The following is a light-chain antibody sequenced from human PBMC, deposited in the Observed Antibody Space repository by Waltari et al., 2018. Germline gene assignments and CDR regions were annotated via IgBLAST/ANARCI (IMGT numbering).Light chain of an antibody. J-gene: IGLJ3*02. Sequence: QAGLTQPPSMSKDLRQTATLTCTGNSNNVGYQGAAWLQQHQGHPPKLLSYRNNDRPSGISERFSASRSGNTASLTITGLQPEDEADYYCSVWDSSLSAWVFGGGTKLTVL. V-gene: IGLV10-54*01. CDR2: RNN. CDR3: SVWDSSLSAWV. CDR1: SNNVGYQG.